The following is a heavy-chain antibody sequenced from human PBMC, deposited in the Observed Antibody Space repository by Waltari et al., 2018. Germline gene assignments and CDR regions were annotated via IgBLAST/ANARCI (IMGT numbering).Heavy chain of an antibody. J-gene: IGHJ5*02. CDR2: TYYRFKWYS. Sequence: QVQLQQSGPGLVKPSQTLSLTCAISGDSVSSNSAAWNWIRQSTSRGLGWLGKTYYRFKWYSDYAVSVKSRITINPDTSKNQFSLQLNSVTPQDTAVYYCARGSKSATRNNWFDPWGQGTLVTVSS. V-gene: IGHV6-1*01. CDR3: ARGSKSATRNNWFDP. CDR1: GDSVSSNSAA.